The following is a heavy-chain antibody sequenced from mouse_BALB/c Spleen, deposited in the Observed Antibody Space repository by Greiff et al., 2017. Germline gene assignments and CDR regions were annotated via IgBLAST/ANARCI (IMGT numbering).Heavy chain of an antibody. V-gene: IGHV3-2*02. CDR1: GYSITSDYA. CDR3: ARSRRITTVVADYFDY. Sequence: EVQLQQSGPGLVKPSQSLSLTCTVTGYSITSDYAWNWIRQFPGNKLEWMGYISYSGSTSYNPSLKSRISITRDTSKNQFFLQLNSVTTEDTATYYCARSRRITTVVADYFDYWGQGTTLTVSS. D-gene: IGHD1-1*01. CDR2: ISYSGST. J-gene: IGHJ2*01.